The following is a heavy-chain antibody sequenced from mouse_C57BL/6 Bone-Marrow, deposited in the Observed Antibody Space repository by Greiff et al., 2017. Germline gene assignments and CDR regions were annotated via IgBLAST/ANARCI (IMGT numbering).Heavy chain of an antibody. Sequence: VQLQQSGPVLARPGASVKMSCKTSGYTFTSYWMHWVKQRPGQGLEWIGAIYPGNSDTSSTQKFKGKAKLTAVTSASTAYMELSSLTNEDSAVYYCTRSYYGSIPDFDYWRQGTTLTVSS. CDR2: IYPGNSDT. J-gene: IGHJ2*01. CDR1: GYTFTSYW. CDR3: TRSYYGSIPDFDY. D-gene: IGHD1-1*01. V-gene: IGHV1-5*01.